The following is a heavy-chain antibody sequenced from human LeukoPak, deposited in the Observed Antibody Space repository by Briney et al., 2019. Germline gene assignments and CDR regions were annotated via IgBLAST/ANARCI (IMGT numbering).Heavy chain of an antibody. CDR3: VRDHSNEMCGGDCFASWFDP. CDR2: INPKDGAT. D-gene: IGHD2-21*02. CDR1: GYTFIRHW. Sequence: ASVKVSCKTSGYTFIRHWMHWVRQAPGQGLEWMGIINPKDGATDFAQRFQGRVTKTTDTSTSTVYMELSSLRSEDTAVYYCVRDHSNEMCGGDCFASWFDPWGQGTLVTVSS. V-gene: IGHV1-46*01. J-gene: IGHJ5*02.